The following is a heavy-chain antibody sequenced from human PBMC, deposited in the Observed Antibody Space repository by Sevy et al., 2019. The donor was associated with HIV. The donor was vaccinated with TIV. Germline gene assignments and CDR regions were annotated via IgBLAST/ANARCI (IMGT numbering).Heavy chain of an antibody. CDR1: GFTFSSYA. CDR3: VKARLRLGELSLYYFDY. D-gene: IGHD3-16*02. J-gene: IGHJ4*02. Sequence: GGSLRLSCSASGFTFSSYAMHWVRQAPGKGLEYVSAISSNGGSTYYADSVKGRFTISRENSKNTLYLQMSSLRAEDTAVYYCVKARLRLGELSLYYFDYWGQGTLVTVSS. V-gene: IGHV3-64D*06. CDR2: ISSNGGST.